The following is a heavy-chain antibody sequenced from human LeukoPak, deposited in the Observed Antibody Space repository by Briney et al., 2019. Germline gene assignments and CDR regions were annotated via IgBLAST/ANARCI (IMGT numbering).Heavy chain of an antibody. CDR2: SYTSGST. CDR1: GGSISGYH. CDR3: ARELRFLEWLEYNLFDP. Sequence: SETLSHTCTVSGGSISGYHWRWIRQPAGKVRDWIGRSYTSGSTNSNPSLKSRAAMSVEPSKDQFSLKLSSVTGADTAVYYCARELRFLEWLEYNLFDPWRQGTLVTVSS. D-gene: IGHD3-3*01. V-gene: IGHV4-4*07. J-gene: IGHJ5*02.